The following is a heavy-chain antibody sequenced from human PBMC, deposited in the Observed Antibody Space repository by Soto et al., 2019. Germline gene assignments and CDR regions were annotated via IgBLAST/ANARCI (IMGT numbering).Heavy chain of an antibody. CDR1: GGSISSGGYN. CDR3: ARSVCP. Sequence: QVQLQESGPGLVKPSQTLSLTCTVSGGSISSGGYNWSWIRQHPGKGLEWIGYIYYSGNTYYNPSLKSRVTKSVDASKNQITLKLTSVPATDMVVYYCARSVCPWGQGTLVTVSS. J-gene: IGHJ5*02. V-gene: IGHV4-31*03. CDR2: IYYSGNT.